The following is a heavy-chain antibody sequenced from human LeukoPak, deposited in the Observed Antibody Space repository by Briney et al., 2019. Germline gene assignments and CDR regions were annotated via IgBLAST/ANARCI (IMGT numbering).Heavy chain of an antibody. CDR3: AREPDSSWYGERSYYYYCMDV. D-gene: IGHD6-13*01. Sequence: PGRSLRLSCAASGFTFSSYGMHWVRQAPGQGLEWVSSISSSSSYIYYADSVKGRFTISRDNSKNSLYLQMNSLRAEDTAVYYCAREPDSSWYGERSYYYYCMDVWGQGTTVTVSS. CDR2: ISSSSSYI. CDR1: GFTFSSYG. V-gene: IGHV3-21*01. J-gene: IGHJ6*02.